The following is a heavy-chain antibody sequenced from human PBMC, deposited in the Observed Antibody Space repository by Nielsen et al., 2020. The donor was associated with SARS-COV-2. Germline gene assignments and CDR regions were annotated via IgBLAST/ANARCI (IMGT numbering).Heavy chain of an antibody. D-gene: IGHD2-21*01. CDR3: AKDMGRVVLRVHQLKGPFDY. CDR1: GFTFDDYA. Sequence: SLKISCAASGFTFDDYAMHWVRQVPGKGLEWVSGVSWNSAYMAYPDSVEGRFTISRDNAKNSLYLQMNRLRAEDTAFYFCAKDMGRVVLRVHQLKGPFDYWGQGTLVTVSS. V-gene: IGHV3-9*01. CDR2: VSWNSAYM. J-gene: IGHJ4*02.